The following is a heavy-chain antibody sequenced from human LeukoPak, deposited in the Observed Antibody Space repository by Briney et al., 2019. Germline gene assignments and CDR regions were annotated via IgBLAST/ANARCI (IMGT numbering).Heavy chain of an antibody. J-gene: IGHJ4*02. CDR3: ARGVLLWFGELSAYYFDY. Sequence: ASVKVSCKASGYTFTGYYMHWVRQAPGQGLEWMGWINPNSGGTNYAQKFQGRVTMTRDTSISTAYMELSRLRSDDTAVYYCARGVLLWFGELSAYYFDYWGQGTLVTVSS. CDR2: INPNSGGT. V-gene: IGHV1-2*02. CDR1: GYTFTGYY. D-gene: IGHD3-10*01.